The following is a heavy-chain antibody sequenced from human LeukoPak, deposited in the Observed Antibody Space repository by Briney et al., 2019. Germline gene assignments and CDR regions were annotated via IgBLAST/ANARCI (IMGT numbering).Heavy chain of an antibody. CDR2: IYPGDSHT. J-gene: IGHJ6*03. Sequence: GESLKISCTGSGYSFTNYWIGWVRQMPGKGLEWMGNIYPGDSHTKYSPSFQGQVTISADKSISTAYLQWSSLKASDTAMYYCARRGYSGYDSGSYYYMDVWGKGTTVTVSS. CDR1: GYSFTNYW. CDR3: ARRGYSGYDSGSYYYMDV. V-gene: IGHV5-51*01. D-gene: IGHD5-12*01.